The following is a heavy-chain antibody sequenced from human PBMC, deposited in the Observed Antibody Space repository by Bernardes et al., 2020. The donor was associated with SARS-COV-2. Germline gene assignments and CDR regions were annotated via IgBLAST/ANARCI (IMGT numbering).Heavy chain of an antibody. CDR3: ARGKHSYDTSPYGSFDI. D-gene: IGHD3-9*01. CDR2: FYSDGNKE. CDR1: GFTFSFFG. J-gene: IGHJ3*02. Sequence: GGSLRLSCEASGFTFSFFGINWVRQAPGKGLECVAVFYSDGNKEFYSDSVKGRFRISRDTSRNKLYLEMNNLRVEDTALYYCARGKHSYDTSPYGSFDIWGPGTAVTVSS. V-gene: IGHV3-33*01.